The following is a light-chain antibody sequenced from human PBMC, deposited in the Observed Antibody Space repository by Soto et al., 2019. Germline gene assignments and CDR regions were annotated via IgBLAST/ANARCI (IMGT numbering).Light chain of an antibody. CDR3: KRALQTPT. J-gene: IGKJ5*01. CDR2: VAS. CDR1: QSLLKTDGFQY. V-gene: IGKV2-28*01. Sequence: IVLTQSPLSLAVTPGEPASISCRSSQSLLKTDGFQYLDWYLQKPGRSPQLLIFVASNRASGVPDRFSGSGSGTDFTLRISRVEAEDVGVYYCKRALQTPTFGQGTRLEIK.